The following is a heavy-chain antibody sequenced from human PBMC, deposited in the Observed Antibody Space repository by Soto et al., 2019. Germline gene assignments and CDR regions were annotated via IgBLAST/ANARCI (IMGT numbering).Heavy chain of an antibody. Sequence: SETLSLTCTVSGVSVDSGSYYWSWIRQSPGEGLEWIGYIGYSGSTHYNPSLKSRVTISIDTSQKQFSLRLTAVTAADTAVYYCATNGNRYINNFEYWSQGTLVTVSS. CDR3: ATNGNRYINNFEY. CDR1: GVSVDSGSYY. V-gene: IGHV4-61*01. J-gene: IGHJ4*01. CDR2: IGYSGST. D-gene: IGHD1-1*01.